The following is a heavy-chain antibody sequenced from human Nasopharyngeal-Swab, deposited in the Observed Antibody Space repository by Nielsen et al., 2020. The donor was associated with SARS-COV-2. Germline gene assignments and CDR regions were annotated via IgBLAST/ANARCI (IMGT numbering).Heavy chain of an antibody. CDR3: ASLIGYCTNGVCSSG. V-gene: IGHV1-69*02. D-gene: IGHD2-8*01. J-gene: IGHJ4*02. Sequence: WVRQAPGQGLEWMGRIIPILGIANYAQKFHGRVTITADKSTSTAYMELSSLRSEDTAVYYCASLIGYCTNGVCSSGWGQGTLVTVSS. CDR2: IIPILGIA.